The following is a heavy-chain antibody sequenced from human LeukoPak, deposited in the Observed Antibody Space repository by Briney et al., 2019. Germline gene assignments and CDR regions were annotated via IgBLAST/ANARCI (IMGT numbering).Heavy chain of an antibody. CDR3: ARESTYYYDSSGYRSFYMDV. D-gene: IGHD3-22*01. CDR1: GFTFSSYW. J-gene: IGHJ6*03. V-gene: IGHV3-7*01. Sequence: PGGSLRLSCAGSGFTFSSYWMSWVRQAPGKGLEWVANIKQDGSEKYYVDSVKGRFTISRDNAKNSLYLQMNSLRAEDTAVYYCARESTYYYDSSGYRSFYMDVWGKGTTVTISS. CDR2: IKQDGSEK.